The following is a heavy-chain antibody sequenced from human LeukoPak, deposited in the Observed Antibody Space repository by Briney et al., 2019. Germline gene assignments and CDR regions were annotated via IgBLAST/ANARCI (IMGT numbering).Heavy chain of an antibody. V-gene: IGHV4-39*01. CDR1: GGSISSSSYY. D-gene: IGHD3-22*01. Sequence: SETLSPTCTVSGGSISSSSYYWGWIRQPPGKGLEWIGSIYYSGSTYYNPSLKSRVTISVDTSKNQFSLKLSSVTAADTAVYYCARHWASSPYYYDSSGSNVLDYWGQGTLVTVSS. J-gene: IGHJ4*02. CDR3: ARHWASSPYYYDSSGSNVLDY. CDR2: IYYSGST.